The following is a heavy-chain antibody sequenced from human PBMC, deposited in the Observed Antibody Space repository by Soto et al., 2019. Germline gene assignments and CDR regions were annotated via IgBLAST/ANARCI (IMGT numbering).Heavy chain of an antibody. CDR3: ARVEMATIKGNAFDI. CDR1: GDTFAFYS. J-gene: IGHJ3*02. D-gene: IGHD5-12*01. Sequence: ASVKVSCKASGDTFAFYSINWVRQAPGLGLEWMGRINPSGGSTSYAQKFQGRVTMTRDTSTSTVYMELSSLRSEDTAVYYCARVEMATIKGNAFDIWGQGTMVTVSS. V-gene: IGHV1-46*01. CDR2: INPSGGST.